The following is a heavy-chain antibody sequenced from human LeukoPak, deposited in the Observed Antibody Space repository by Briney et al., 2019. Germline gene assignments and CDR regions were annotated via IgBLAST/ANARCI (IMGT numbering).Heavy chain of an antibody. Sequence: GGSLRLSCAASGFTFSSYAMHWVRQAPGKGLEWVAVISYDGSNKYYADSVKGRFTISRDNSKNTLSLQMNSLRAEDTAVYYCARPTQLVVSAPPDYWGQGTLVTVSS. CDR2: ISYDGSNK. D-gene: IGHD1-1*01. V-gene: IGHV3-30-3*01. J-gene: IGHJ4*02. CDR3: ARPTQLVVSAPPDY. CDR1: GFTFSSYA.